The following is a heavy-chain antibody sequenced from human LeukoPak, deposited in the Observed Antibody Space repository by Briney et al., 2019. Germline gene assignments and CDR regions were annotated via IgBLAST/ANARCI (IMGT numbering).Heavy chain of an antibody. D-gene: IGHD3-10*01. J-gene: IGHJ4*02. CDR2: IFYSGST. CDR3: ARESYYFGSSYVDQ. CDR1: GRSISSADYY. V-gene: IGHV4-30-4*02. Sequence: SDTPSLTCTLSGRSISSADYYGSWIRQPPGKGLEWIGYIFYSGSTYYNPSLKSRVTISVDTSKKQFSLKLTSVTAADTAVYYCARESYYFGSSYVDQWGQGTLVTVSS.